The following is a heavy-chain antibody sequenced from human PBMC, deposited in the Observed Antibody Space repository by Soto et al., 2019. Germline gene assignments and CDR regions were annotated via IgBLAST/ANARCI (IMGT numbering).Heavy chain of an antibody. CDR2: IYDSGST. CDR1: GGSISSSNW. Sequence: QVQLQESGPGLVKPSGTLSLTCAVSGGSISSSNWWSWVRQPPGKGLEWIGEIYDSGSTNYNPSLKSRVTISVDKSKNQFPLKLSSVTAADTAVYYCARDQGIAAAGTRGWFDPWGQGTLVTVSS. CDR3: ARDQGIAAAGTRGWFDP. D-gene: IGHD6-13*01. J-gene: IGHJ5*02. V-gene: IGHV4-4*02.